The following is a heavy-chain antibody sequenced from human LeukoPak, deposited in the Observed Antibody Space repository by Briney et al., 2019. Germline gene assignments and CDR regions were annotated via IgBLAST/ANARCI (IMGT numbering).Heavy chain of an antibody. D-gene: IGHD5-18*01. Sequence: PGGSLRLSCAASVFIFSRYPVSWVRQAPGKGLEWVSVISGSGGSTHYADSVKGRFTISRDNSKNTLYLQMYRLRAEATAVYYCATPIGGYNYGPSFHYWGQGTLVTVSS. J-gene: IGHJ4*02. CDR3: ATPIGGYNYGPSFHY. CDR1: VFIFSRYP. CDR2: ISGSGGST. V-gene: IGHV3-23*01.